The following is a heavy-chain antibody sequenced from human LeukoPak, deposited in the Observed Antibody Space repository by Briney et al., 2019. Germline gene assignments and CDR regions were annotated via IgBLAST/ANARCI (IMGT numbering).Heavy chain of an antibody. CDR3: ARVGRYYYDSSGYYYPLSLYDY. J-gene: IGHJ4*02. CDR1: GGSFSGYY. Sequence: SETLSLTCAVYGGSFSGYYWSWIRQPPGKGLEWIGEINHSGSTNYNPSLKSGVTISVDTSKNQFSLKLSSVTAADTAVYYCARVGRYYYDSSGYYYPLSLYDYWGQGTLVTVSS. CDR2: INHSGST. D-gene: IGHD3-22*01. V-gene: IGHV4-34*01.